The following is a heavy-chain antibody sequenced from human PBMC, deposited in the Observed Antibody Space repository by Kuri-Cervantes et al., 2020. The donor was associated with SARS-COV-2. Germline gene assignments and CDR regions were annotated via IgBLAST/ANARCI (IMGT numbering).Heavy chain of an antibody. D-gene: IGHD2-15*01. CDR3: ARGVAGNWFDP. J-gene: IGHJ5*02. CDR1: GGSFSGYY. V-gene: IGHV4-34*01. Sequence: SETLSLTCAVYGGSFSGYYWSWIRQPPGKGLEWIGEINHSGSTNYNPSLKSRVTISVDTSKNQFSLKLSSVTAADTAVYYCARGVAGNWFDPWGQGTLVTVSS. CDR2: INHSGST.